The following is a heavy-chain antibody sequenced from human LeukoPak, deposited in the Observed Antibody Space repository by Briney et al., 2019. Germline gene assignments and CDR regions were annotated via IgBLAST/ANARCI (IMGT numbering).Heavy chain of an antibody. CDR2: ISSSSSTI. V-gene: IGHV3-48*04. CDR1: GFTFSGYS. J-gene: IGHJ4*02. Sequence: PGGSLRLSCAASGFTFSGYSMNWVRQAPGKGLEWVSYISSSSSTIYYADSVKGRFTISRDNAKNSLYLQMNSLRAEDTAVYYCATATVVTESLWARGRDYWGQGTLVTVSS. CDR3: ATATVVTESLWARGRDY. D-gene: IGHD4-23*01.